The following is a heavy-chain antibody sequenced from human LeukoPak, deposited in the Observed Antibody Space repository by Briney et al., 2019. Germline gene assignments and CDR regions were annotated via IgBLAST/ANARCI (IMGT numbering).Heavy chain of an antibody. Sequence: SETLSLTCTVSGGSISSYYWSWIRQPPGKGLEWIGYIYYSGSTNYNPSLKSRVTLSVDTSKNQLSLKSSSVTAADTAVYYCASHYGDYYYYGMDVWGQGTTVTVSS. V-gene: IGHV4-59*01. CDR1: GGSISSYY. D-gene: IGHD4-17*01. CDR2: IYYSGST. CDR3: ASHYGDYYYYGMDV. J-gene: IGHJ6*02.